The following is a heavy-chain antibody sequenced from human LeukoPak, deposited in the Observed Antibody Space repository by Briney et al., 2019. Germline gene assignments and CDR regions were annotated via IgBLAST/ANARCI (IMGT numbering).Heavy chain of an antibody. CDR1: GFTFSRYT. J-gene: IGHJ6*02. V-gene: IGHV3-21*01. CDR3: TRQTDGLDA. CDR2: ISSTSSYI. Sequence: GGSLRLSCAASGFTFSRYTMNRVRQAPGEGLEWVSSISSTSSYIYYADSVKGRFTISRDNAKNSLYLQMNSLRAEDTAVYYCTRQTDGLDAWGRGTTVAVSS. D-gene: IGHD1-14*01.